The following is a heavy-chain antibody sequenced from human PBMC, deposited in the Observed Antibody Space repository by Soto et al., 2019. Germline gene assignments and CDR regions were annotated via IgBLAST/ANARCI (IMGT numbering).Heavy chain of an antibody. CDR2: ISKSGGTT. Sequence: GGSLRLSCAASGFTFSAYEMHWVRQAPGQGLEWVSYISKSGGTTYYADSVKGRFTISRDDAKNSVYLQMSSLRPEDMAVYKCVREGHYYFDYWGQGALVTVS. V-gene: IGHV3-48*03. CDR3: VREGHYYFDY. J-gene: IGHJ4*02. CDR1: GFTFSAYE.